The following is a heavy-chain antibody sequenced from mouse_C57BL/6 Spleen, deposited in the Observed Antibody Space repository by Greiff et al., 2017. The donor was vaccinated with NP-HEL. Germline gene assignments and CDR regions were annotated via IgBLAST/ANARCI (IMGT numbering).Heavy chain of an antibody. CDR2: IDPSDSYT. CDR1: GYTFTSYW. CDR3: ARTAQASYYFDY. Sequence: QVQLQQPGAELVMPGASVKLSCKASGYTFTSYWMHWVKQRPGQGLEWIGEIDPSDSYTNYNQKVKGKSTLTVDKSSSTAYMQLSSLTSEDSAVYYCARTAQASYYFDYWGQGTTLTVSS. V-gene: IGHV1-69*01. D-gene: IGHD3-2*02. J-gene: IGHJ2*01.